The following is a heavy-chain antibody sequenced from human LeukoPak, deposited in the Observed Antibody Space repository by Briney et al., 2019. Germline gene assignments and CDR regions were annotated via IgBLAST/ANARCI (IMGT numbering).Heavy chain of an antibody. CDR3: ARKSGPYYDSSAYYYFDY. CDR1: GFTFSSYW. J-gene: IGHJ4*02. CDR2: MRQDGSEK. D-gene: IGHD3-22*01. V-gene: IGHV3-7*01. Sequence: GGSLRLSCAASGFTFSSYWMSWVRLAPGKGREWVANMRQDGSEKYYVDSVKGRFTISRDNAKNSLYLLLNSLRAEDTAVYYCARKSGPYYDSSAYYYFDYWGQGTLVTVSS.